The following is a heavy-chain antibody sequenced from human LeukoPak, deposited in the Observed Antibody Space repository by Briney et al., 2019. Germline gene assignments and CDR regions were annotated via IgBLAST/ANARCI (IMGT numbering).Heavy chain of an antibody. J-gene: IGHJ4*02. CDR3: AREGDGRFFDY. V-gene: IGHV3-7*01. Sequence: GGSLRLSCAVSGLTFRGFWMSWVRQAPGKGLEWVANINQDGSEKYFVDSVRGRFTISRDNSKNSLHLEMNTLGAEDTALYYCAREGDGRFFDYWGQGTLVTVSS. D-gene: IGHD5-24*01. CDR2: INQDGSEK. CDR1: GLTFRGFW.